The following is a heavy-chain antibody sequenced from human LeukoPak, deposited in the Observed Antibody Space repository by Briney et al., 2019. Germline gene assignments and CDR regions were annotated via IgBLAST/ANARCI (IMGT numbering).Heavy chain of an antibody. J-gene: IGHJ4*02. CDR1: GFTFSSYA. CDR3: ARGGYSPRKAFDY. V-gene: IGHV3-64*01. D-gene: IGHD5-12*01. Sequence: GGSLRLSCAASGFTFSSYAMHWVRQAPGKGLEYVSAISSNGGSTYYANSVKGRFTISRDNSKNTLYLQMGSLRAEDMAVYYCARGGYSPRKAFDYWGQGTLVTVSS. CDR2: ISSNGGST.